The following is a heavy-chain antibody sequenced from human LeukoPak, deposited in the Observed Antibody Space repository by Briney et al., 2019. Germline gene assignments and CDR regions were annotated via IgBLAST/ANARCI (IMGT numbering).Heavy chain of an antibody. CDR3: VRGTAR. CDR2: IYTGDKT. J-gene: IGHJ4*02. Sequence: GGSLRLSCAASGFTVSSNYMSWVRQAPGKGLEWVSVIYTGDKTYHADSVKGRFIISRDNSKNILYLQMDSLRAEDTALYYCVRGTARWGQGTLVTVSS. CDR1: GFTVSSNY. D-gene: IGHD4-17*01. V-gene: IGHV3-53*01.